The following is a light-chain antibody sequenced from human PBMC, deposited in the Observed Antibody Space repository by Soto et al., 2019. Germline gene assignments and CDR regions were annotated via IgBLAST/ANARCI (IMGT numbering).Light chain of an antibody. J-gene: IGKJ2*01. CDR2: NSF. CDR3: QQYGGSPPYT. V-gene: IGKV3-20*01. Sequence: ELMLTQSPGTLSLSPGERATISCGASQSVRSNYLAWYQHKPVQAPRLLIYNSFRRATGIPARFSDTGSGTVFTITVSTLEPEASALFLCQQYGGSPPYTFGQGTKVEIK. CDR1: QSVRSNY.